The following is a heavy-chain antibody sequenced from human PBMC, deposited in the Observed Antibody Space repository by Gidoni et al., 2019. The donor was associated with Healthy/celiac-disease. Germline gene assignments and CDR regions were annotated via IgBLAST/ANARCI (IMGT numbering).Heavy chain of an antibody. CDR1: GFTFSSYE. CDR2: ISSSGSTI. J-gene: IGHJ6*02. D-gene: IGHD3-10*01. V-gene: IGHV3-48*03. CDR3: ARERWFSGMDV. Sequence: EVQLVESGGGLVQPGGSLRLSCAASGFTFSSYEMNWFSQAPGKGLEWVSYISSSGSTIYYADSVKGRFTISRDNAKNSLYLQMNSLRAEDTAVYYCARERWFSGMDVWGQGTTVTVSS.